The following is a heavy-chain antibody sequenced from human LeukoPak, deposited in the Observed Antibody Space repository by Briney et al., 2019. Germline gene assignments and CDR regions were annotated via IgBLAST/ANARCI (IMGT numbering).Heavy chain of an antibody. Sequence: PETLSLTCTVSGGSLSSSGYYWGWIRQPPGKGLEWVASIYYSGSTYYNPSVKSRVTISVDTSKNQLALKLSSLTSADTAVYYCARHEYSGSYYGLSWFDPWGQGTLVTVSS. D-gene: IGHD1-26*01. J-gene: IGHJ5*02. V-gene: IGHV4-39*01. CDR1: GGSLSSSGYY. CDR3: ARHEYSGSYYGLSWFDP. CDR2: IYYSGST.